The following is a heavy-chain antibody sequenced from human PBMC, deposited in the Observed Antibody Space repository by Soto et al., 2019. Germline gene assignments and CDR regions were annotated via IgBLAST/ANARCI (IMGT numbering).Heavy chain of an antibody. Sequence: GGSLRLSCAASGFTFSSYSMSWVRQAPGKGLEWVSSIGSSSSYINYADSVKGRFTISRDNAKNSLYLQMNSLRAEDTAVYYCARSKIAVADTGEFYFWSQRTLVTVSA. CDR3: ARSKIAVADTGEFYF. V-gene: IGHV3-21*01. CDR2: IGSSSSYI. D-gene: IGHD6-19*01. CDR1: GFTFSSYS. J-gene: IGHJ4*02.